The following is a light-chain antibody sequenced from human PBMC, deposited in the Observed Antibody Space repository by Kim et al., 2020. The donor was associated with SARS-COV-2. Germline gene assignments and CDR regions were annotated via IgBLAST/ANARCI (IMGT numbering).Light chain of an antibody. J-gene: IGKJ1*01. Sequence: DTVTITCQASQRIGRDLAWYQQKAGTAPTLLIFLTSKLHTGVPSRFSGSSSGADFTLTITGLQPEDFATYYWLQDYDFPWTFGQGTKVDIK. V-gene: IGKV1-6*01. CDR3: LQDYDFPWT. CDR2: LTS. CDR1: QRIGRD.